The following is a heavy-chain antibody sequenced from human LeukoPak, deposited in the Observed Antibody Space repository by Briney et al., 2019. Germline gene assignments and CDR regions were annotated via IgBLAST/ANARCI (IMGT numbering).Heavy chain of an antibody. CDR3: ARDKLSASPYYYYMDV. CDR2: IIPIFGTA. CDR1: GGTFSSYA. Sequence: SVKVSCKASGGTFSSYAISWVRQAPGQGLEWMGRIIPIFGTANYAQKFQGRVTITTDESTSTAYMELSSLRSEDTAVYYCARDKLSASPYYYYMDVWGKGTTVTVSS. D-gene: IGHD6-6*01. V-gene: IGHV1-69*05. J-gene: IGHJ6*03.